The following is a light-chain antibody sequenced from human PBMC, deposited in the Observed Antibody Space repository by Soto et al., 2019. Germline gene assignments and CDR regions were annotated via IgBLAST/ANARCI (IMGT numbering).Light chain of an antibody. Sequence: HSALTQPASVSGSPGQSITISCTGTSSDVGGYNYVSWYQHHPGKAPKLMIYEVSNRPSGVSSRFSGSKSANTASLTISGLQTEDEADYYCSSYTTSSTRIFGGGTKLTVL. CDR3: SSYTTSSTRI. J-gene: IGLJ2*01. CDR2: EVS. CDR1: SSDVGGYNY. V-gene: IGLV2-14*01.